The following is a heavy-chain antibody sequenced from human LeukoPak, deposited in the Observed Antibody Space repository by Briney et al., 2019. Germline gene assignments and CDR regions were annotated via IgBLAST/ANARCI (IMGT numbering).Heavy chain of an antibody. D-gene: IGHD1-7*01. CDR3: ARGTTPAAGAY. J-gene: IGHJ4*02. V-gene: IGHV4-39*01. CDR1: GGSVSSSYY. CDR2: IYYSGST. Sequence: SETLSLTCSVSGGSVSSSYYWGWIRQPPGKRLEWIGSIYYSGSTYYSPSLKSRVTISVDTSKNQFSLKPSSVTAADTAVYYCARGTTPAAGAYWGQGTLVTVSS.